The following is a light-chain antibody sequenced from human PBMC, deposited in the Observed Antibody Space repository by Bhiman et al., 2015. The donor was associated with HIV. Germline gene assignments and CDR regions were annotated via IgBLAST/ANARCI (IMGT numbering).Light chain of an antibody. V-gene: IGLV6-57*01. CDR2: EDN. CDR3: QSYDSSINWV. CDR1: SGSIASNY. Sequence: NFMLTQPHSVSESPGKTVTISCTRSSGSIASNYVQWYQQRPGGSPTTVIYEDNQRPSGVPDRFSGSIDSSSNSASLTISGLKTEDEADYYCQSYDSSINWVFGGGTKLTVL. J-gene: IGLJ3*02.